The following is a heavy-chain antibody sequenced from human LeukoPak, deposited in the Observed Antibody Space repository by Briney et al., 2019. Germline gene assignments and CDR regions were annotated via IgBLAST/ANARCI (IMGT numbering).Heavy chain of an antibody. CDR2: INWNGADT. D-gene: IGHD6-19*01. CDR3: ARHGGIAVAGSKFDY. CDR1: GFTFDDYA. Sequence: GGSLRLSCAASGFTFDDYAMTWVRQAPGKGLEWVSGINWNGADTGYADSVKGRFSISRDNTKKVLYLRMNSLRADDTALYYCARHGGIAVAGSKFDYWGQGTLVTVSS. V-gene: IGHV3-20*04. J-gene: IGHJ4*02.